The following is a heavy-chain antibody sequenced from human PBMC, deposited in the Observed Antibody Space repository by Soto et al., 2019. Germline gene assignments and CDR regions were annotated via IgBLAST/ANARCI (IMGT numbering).Heavy chain of an antibody. D-gene: IGHD3-10*01. CDR2: ISTGGQT. CDR3: ARDEYYGSGNYYRADYYHYGMDV. V-gene: IGHV3-53*01. J-gene: IGHJ6*02. CDR1: VFTVTSYS. Sequence: PGGSLRLSCADSVFTVTSYSMSWVRQAPGQGLAWVSLISTGGQTHYADSVKGRFTISRDNSKNTLYLQMNSLRAEDTAVYYCARDEYYGSGNYYRADYYHYGMDVWGQATTVTVSS.